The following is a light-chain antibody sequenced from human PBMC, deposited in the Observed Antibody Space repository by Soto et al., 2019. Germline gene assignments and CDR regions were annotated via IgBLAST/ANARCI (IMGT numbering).Light chain of an antibody. CDR1: QSVRSSH. V-gene: IGKV3-20*01. CDR2: GAS. J-gene: IGKJ4*01. Sequence: SSPRERATLSFGTSQSVRSSHLAWYQQKPGQAPRLLIYGASSRATGIPDRFSGSGSGTDFTRTIIIQEHEDIRVYSWDSYCRPTRTFGRGIQV. CDR3: DSYCRPTRT.